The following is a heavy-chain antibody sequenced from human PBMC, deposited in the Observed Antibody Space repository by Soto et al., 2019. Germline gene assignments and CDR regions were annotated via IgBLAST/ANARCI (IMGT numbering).Heavy chain of an antibody. CDR2: TSGSGGNT. Sequence: LLESGGGLAQPGGSLSLSCAASGLPFSSYAMNWVRQAPGKGLEWVSATSGSGGNTYYADSVKGRVTISRDNSKNTPYLQMDSLTGEDTAVYYCAKGSTSAHYLTYYFYCMDVWGKGTTVTVSS. CDR3: AKGSTSAHYLTYYFYCMDV. J-gene: IGHJ6*03. D-gene: IGHD1-26*01. CDR1: GLPFSSYA. V-gene: IGHV3-23*01.